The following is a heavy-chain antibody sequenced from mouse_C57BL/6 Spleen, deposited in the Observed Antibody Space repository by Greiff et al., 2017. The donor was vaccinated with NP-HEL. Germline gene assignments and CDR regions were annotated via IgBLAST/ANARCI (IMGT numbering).Heavy chain of an antibody. D-gene: IGHD1-1*01. Sequence: QVQLQQPGAELVKPGASVKVSCKASGYTFTSYWMHWVKQRPGQGLEWIGRIHPSDSDTNYNQKFKGKATLTVDKSSSTAYMQLSSLTSEDSAVYYCAAIWGLYYGSSPAWFAYWGQGTLVTVSA. CDR1: GYTFTSYW. J-gene: IGHJ3*01. CDR3: AAIWGLYYGSSPAWFAY. V-gene: IGHV1-74*01. CDR2: IHPSDSDT.